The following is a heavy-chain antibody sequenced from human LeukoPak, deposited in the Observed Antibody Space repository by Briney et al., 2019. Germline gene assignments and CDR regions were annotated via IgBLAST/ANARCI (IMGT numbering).Heavy chain of an antibody. CDR1: GVSISNYY. Sequence: SETLSLTCTVSGVSISNYYWSWIRQAPGRGLEWIGYIYYTGSTKYNPSLKSRATISVDTSNNQLSLKLRSVTAADTAIYYCARDQGYDFWSGYSAYDHWGQGTLVTVSS. CDR2: IYYTGST. CDR3: ARDQGYDFWSGYSAYDH. D-gene: IGHD3-3*01. V-gene: IGHV4-59*01. J-gene: IGHJ4*02.